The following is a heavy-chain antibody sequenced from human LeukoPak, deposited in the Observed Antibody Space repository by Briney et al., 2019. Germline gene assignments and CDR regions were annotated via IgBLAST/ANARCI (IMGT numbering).Heavy chain of an antibody. CDR2: ISGSGGST. CDR1: GFTFSSYA. D-gene: IGHD6-13*01. J-gene: IGHJ6*03. CDR3: ARVWVSSSWPHYYYYMDV. Sequence: PGGSLRLSCAASGFTFSSYAMSWVRQAPGKGLEWVSAISGSGGSTYYADSVKGRFTISRDNSKNTLYLQMNSLRAEDTAVYYCARVWVSSSWPHYYYYMDVWGKGTTVTVSS. V-gene: IGHV3-23*01.